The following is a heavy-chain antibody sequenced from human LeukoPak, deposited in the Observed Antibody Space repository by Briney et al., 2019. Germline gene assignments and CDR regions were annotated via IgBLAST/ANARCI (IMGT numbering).Heavy chain of an antibody. D-gene: IGHD6-13*01. Sequence: PTGRSLRLSCAASGFTFDDYAMHWVRQAPGKGLEWVSGISWNSGSIGYADSVKGRFTISRDNAKNSLYLQMNSLRAEDTALYYCAKEGRLAAAASRYYYYYYMDVWGKGTTVTVSS. CDR3: AKEGRLAAAASRYYYYYYMDV. J-gene: IGHJ6*03. CDR2: ISWNSGSI. CDR1: GFTFDDYA. V-gene: IGHV3-9*01.